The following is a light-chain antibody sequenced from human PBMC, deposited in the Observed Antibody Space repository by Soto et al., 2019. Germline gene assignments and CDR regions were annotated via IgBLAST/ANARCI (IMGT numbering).Light chain of an antibody. Sequence: SYELTQPPSVSVSPGQTASITCSGDKLGDKYVCWYHQKPGQSPLLVIYQDSKRPSGIPERFSGSNSGNTATLTISGTQPMDEADYYCQAWDRSTGVFLTGTKVTVL. CDR1: KLGDKY. CDR2: QDS. CDR3: QAWDRSTGV. J-gene: IGLJ1*01. V-gene: IGLV3-1*01.